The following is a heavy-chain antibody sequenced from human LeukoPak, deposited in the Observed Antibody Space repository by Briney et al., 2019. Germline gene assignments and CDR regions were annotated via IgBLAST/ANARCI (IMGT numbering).Heavy chain of an antibody. Sequence: SETLSLTCTVSGVSISSYYWSWIRQPPGKGLEWIGYIYYSGSTNYNPSLKSRVTISVDTSKNQFSLKLSSVTAAATAVYYCARGPHYYGSGSPQSYYYGMDVWGQGTTVTVSS. CDR1: GVSISSYY. V-gene: IGHV4-59*01. D-gene: IGHD3-10*01. CDR2: IYYSGST. CDR3: ARGPHYYGSGSPQSYYYGMDV. J-gene: IGHJ6*02.